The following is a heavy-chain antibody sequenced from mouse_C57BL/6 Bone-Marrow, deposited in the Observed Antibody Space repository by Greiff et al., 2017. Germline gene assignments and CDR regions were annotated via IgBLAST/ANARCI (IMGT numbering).Heavy chain of an antibody. Sequence: VHVKQSGAELVRPGASVKLSCTASGFNIKDDYMHWVKQRPEQGLEWIGWIDPENGDTEYASKFQGKATITADTSSNTAYLQLSSLTSEDTAVYYCTTSLTTVVATDYWGQGTTLTVSS. CDR2: IDPENGDT. V-gene: IGHV14-4*01. J-gene: IGHJ2*01. CDR1: GFNIKDDY. D-gene: IGHD1-1*01. CDR3: TTSLTTVVATDY.